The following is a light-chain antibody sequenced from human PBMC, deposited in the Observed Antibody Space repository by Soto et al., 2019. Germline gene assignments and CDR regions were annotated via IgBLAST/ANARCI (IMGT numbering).Light chain of an antibody. V-gene: IGLV1-40*01. CDR2: GNS. J-gene: IGLJ1*01. CDR1: SSNIGASFD. Sequence: QSVLTEPPSVSAAPGQRVTVSCTGSSSNIGASFDVHWYQQIPRTAPKLLIYGNSNRPSGVPDRFSGSKSATSASLAITGLQAEDEADYYCQSYDSSLNGYVFGTGTKVTVL. CDR3: QSYDSSLNGYV.